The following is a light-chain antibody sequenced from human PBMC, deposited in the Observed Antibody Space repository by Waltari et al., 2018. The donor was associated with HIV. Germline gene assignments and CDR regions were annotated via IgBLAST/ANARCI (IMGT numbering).Light chain of an antibody. J-gene: IGKJ1*01. CDR2: GAS. Sequence: VMTQYPAPLSVSPGDRTTLSCRASQSVRTKLAWYQQKPGQPPRLLIYGASTRATGIAARFSGSGSGTEFTLTINSLQSEDYAVYYCQQYDYWPPWTFGQGTKVEMK. CDR1: QSVRTK. V-gene: IGKV3-15*01. CDR3: QQYDYWPPWT.